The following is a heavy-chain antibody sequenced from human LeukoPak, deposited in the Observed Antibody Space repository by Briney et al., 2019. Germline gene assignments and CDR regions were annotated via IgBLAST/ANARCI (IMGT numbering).Heavy chain of an antibody. Sequence: ASVKVSCKISGYFLSDLAIHWVRQAPGKGLEWIGGFDIDDGETIYAQKFRDRVNIIDGTATDTAYMELRSLTSEDTAVYFCATDLVETTDYWGQGTLVTVSS. J-gene: IGHJ4*02. D-gene: IGHD1-7*01. CDR3: ATDLVETTDY. CDR2: FDIDDGET. CDR1: GYFLSDLA. V-gene: IGHV1-24*01.